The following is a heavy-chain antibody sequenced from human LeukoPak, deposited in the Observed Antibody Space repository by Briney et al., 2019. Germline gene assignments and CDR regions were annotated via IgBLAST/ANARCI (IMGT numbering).Heavy chain of an antibody. CDR3: ARGRVSSSTWYSTYYYFCDMDF. D-gene: IGHD4-11*01. J-gene: IGHJ6*03. CDR2: VDHTGST. V-gene: IGHV4-59*11. CDR1: DDSITMHS. Sequence: SETLSLTCTVSDDSITMHSWTWIRQPPGKGLEWIGYVDHTGSTKSTPSLTRRVSISTDTSNNFFSLRLRSVTAADTDVYFCARGRVSSSTWYSTYYYFCDMDFWGKGTTVTVSS.